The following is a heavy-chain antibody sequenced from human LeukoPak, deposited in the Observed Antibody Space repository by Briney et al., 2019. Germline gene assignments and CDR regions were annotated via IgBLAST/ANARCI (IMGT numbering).Heavy chain of an antibody. CDR3: ARDRGSGWHTFDY. CDR1: GFTFSSYY. CDR2: ISSSTSYM. V-gene: IGHV3-21*01. J-gene: IGHJ4*02. Sequence: GGSLRLSCAASGFTFSSYYMSWARQTPGKGLEWVSSISSSTSYMFYADSVRGRFTISRDNTKNSLYLQMNSLRAEDTAVYYCARDRGSGWHTFDYWGQGTLVTVSS. D-gene: IGHD6-19*01.